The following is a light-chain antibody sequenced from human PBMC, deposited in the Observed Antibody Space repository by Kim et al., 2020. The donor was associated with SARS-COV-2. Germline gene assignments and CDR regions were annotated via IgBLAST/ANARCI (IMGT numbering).Light chain of an antibody. J-gene: IGLJ2*01. Sequence: GQRVTISCAGSNSNIGVNAVYWYQQLPGTAPALLIYRNNERPSGVPDRFSGSKSGTSASLAISGLRSEDEADYYCAAWDDSLSGVVFGGGTKVTVL. CDR2: RNN. CDR3: AAWDDSLSGVV. V-gene: IGLV1-47*01. CDR1: NSNIGVNA.